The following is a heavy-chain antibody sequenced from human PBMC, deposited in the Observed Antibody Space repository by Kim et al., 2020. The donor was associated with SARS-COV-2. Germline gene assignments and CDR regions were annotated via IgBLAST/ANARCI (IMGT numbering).Heavy chain of an antibody. CDR2: ISSSSSYI. V-gene: IGHV3-21*01. CDR1: GFTFSSYS. Sequence: GGSLRLSCAASGFTFSSYSMNWVRQAPGKGLEWVSSISSSSSYIYYADSVKGRFTISRDNAKNSLYLQMNSLRAEDTAVYYFARDAVVVGVTPAFDIWGQGTMVTVSS. J-gene: IGHJ3*02. CDR3: ARDAVVVGVTPAFDI. D-gene: IGHD1-26*01.